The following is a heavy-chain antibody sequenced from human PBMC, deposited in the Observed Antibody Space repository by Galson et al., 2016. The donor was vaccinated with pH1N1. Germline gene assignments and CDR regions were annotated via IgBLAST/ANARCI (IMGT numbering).Heavy chain of an antibody. CDR3: ARDQAIELSDAFDI. J-gene: IGHJ3*02. V-gene: IGHV3-64*01. CDR2: INNLGGST. Sequence: SLRLSCAASGFAFRTYAMHWVRQAPGKGLEYVSGINNLGGSTYYANSVKGRFTISRDNAKNTLYLQMGSLRPEDMAVYYCARDQAIELSDAFDIWGQGTMVTVSS. CDR1: GFAFRTYA. D-gene: IGHD1-7*01.